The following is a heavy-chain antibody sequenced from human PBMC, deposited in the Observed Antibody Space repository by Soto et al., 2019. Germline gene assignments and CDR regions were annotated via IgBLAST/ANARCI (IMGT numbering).Heavy chain of an antibody. CDR2: INPSGGST. J-gene: IGHJ5*02. CDR3: VRDIFVSFPETLGEEKTDGRGCWFAP. CDR1: GYTFTSYY. Sequence: ASVKVSCKASGYTFTSYYMHWVRQAPGQGLEWMGIINPSGGSTSYAKIFQNRFTLTRETSTSTVYMQLNSLSFEHTPLFFFVRDIFVSFPETLGEEKTDGRGCWFAPWGQGTLVTVSS. D-gene: IGHD3-3*01. V-gene: IGHV1-46*03.